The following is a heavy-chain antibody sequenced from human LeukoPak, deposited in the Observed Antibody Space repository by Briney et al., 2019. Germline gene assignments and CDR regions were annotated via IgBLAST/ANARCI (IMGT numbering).Heavy chain of an antibody. J-gene: IGHJ4*02. CDR1: GFTFSSYW. CDR3: AREMGYCSGGSCRCGDY. CDR2: IKQDGSEK. V-gene: IGHV3-7*03. D-gene: IGHD2-15*01. Sequence: PGASLRLSCAASGFTFSSYWMSWVRQAPGKGLEWVANIKQDGSEKYYVDSVKGRFTISRDNAKNSLYLQMSSLRAEDTAVYFCAREMGYCSGGSCRCGDYWGQGTLVTVSS.